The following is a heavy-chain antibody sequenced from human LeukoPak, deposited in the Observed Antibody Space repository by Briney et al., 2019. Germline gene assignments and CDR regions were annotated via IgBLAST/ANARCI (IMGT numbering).Heavy chain of an antibody. D-gene: IGHD5-12*01. J-gene: IGHJ4*02. CDR2: INHSGST. CDR1: GGSISSSSYY. Sequence: PSETLSLTCTVSGGSISSSSYYWSWIRQPPGKGLEWIGEINHSGSTNYNPSLKSRVTISVDTSKNQFSLKLSSVTAADTAVYYCARVLGMATPHYFDYWGQGTLVTVSS. V-gene: IGHV4-39*07. CDR3: ARVLGMATPHYFDY.